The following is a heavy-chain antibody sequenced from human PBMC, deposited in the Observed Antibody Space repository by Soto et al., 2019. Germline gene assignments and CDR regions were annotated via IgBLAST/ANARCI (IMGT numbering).Heavy chain of an antibody. V-gene: IGHV1-69*13. D-gene: IGHD3-3*01. Sequence: EASVKVSCKASGGTFSSYAISWVRQAPGQGLEWMGGIIPIFGTANYAQKFQGRVTITADESTSTAYMELSSLRSEDTAVYYCARARDFWSGYYPEGPLYYYYGMDVWGQGTTVTVSS. J-gene: IGHJ6*02. CDR3: ARARDFWSGYYPEGPLYYYYGMDV. CDR1: GGTFSSYA. CDR2: IIPIFGTA.